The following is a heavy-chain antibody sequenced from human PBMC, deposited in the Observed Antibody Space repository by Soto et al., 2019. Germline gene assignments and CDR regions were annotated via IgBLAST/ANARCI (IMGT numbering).Heavy chain of an antibody. CDR1: GGTFSSYA. CDR2: IIPIFGTA. CDR3: ASPGVTAAGTFDY. J-gene: IGHJ4*02. Sequence: QVQLVQSGAEVKKPGSSVKVSCKASGGTFSSYAISWVRQAPGQGLEWMGGIIPIFGTANYAQKFQGRVTTTADEAPSTAYMELSSLRSEDTAVYYCASPGVTAAGTFDYWGQGTLVTVSS. D-gene: IGHD6-13*01. V-gene: IGHV1-69*12.